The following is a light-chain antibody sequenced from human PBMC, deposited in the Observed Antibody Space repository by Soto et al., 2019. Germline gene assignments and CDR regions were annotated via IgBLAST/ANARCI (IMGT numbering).Light chain of an antibody. CDR1: SSNIGAGYD. Sequence: QSVLTQPPSVSGAPGQRVTISCTGSSSNIGAGYDVHWYQQLPGTAPKLLIYGNNNRPSGVPDRFSGFKSGTSASLAITGLQAEDEADYYCQSYDSSLISYVFGTGTKLTVL. CDR2: GNN. J-gene: IGLJ1*01. V-gene: IGLV1-40*01. CDR3: QSYDSSLISYV.